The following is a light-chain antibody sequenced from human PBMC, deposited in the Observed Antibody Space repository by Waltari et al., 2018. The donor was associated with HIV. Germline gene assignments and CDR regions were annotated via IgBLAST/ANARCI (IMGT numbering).Light chain of an antibody. J-gene: IGKJ4*02. CDR2: QTS. Sequence: DIQMTQSPSTLSASVGDRVTITCRASQNVGVWLAWYQQKPGKAPKLLIYQTSKLETGVPPRFSGSGSGTEFTLTINSLLSDDFATYYCHQYDSFSGTFGRGTNLEIK. V-gene: IGKV1-5*03. CDR3: HQYDSFSGT. CDR1: QNVGVW.